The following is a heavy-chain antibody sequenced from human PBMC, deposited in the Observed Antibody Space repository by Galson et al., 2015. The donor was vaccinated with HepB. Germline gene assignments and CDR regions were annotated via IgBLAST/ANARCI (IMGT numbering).Heavy chain of an antibody. CDR3: ARELSNSWYWHYGMDV. J-gene: IGHJ6*02. V-gene: IGHV3-30*04. D-gene: IGHD6-13*01. Sequence: SLRLSCAASGFTFSNYAMHWVRQAPGKGLEWVAVISSDGSNKYYADSVKGRFTISRDNSKNTLYLQMNSLRVEDTAVYFCARELSNSWYWHYGMDVWGQGTTVTVSS. CDR1: GFTFSNYA. CDR2: ISSDGSNK.